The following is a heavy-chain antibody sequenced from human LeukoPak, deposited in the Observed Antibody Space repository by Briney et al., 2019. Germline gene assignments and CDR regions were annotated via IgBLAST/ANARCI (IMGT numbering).Heavy chain of an antibody. CDR3: TSKIGGWGAFDV. V-gene: IGHV3-15*01. CDR1: GFTFSNAW. J-gene: IGHJ3*01. D-gene: IGHD3-10*01. Sequence: GGSLRLSCAASGFTFSNAWMSWVRQAPGKGMEWVGRIKSKTDRGTTDYAAPVKGRFTISRDDSRNTLYLQMNSLKTDDTAVYYCTSKIGGWGAFDVWGRGKMVTVSS. CDR2: IKSKTDRGTT.